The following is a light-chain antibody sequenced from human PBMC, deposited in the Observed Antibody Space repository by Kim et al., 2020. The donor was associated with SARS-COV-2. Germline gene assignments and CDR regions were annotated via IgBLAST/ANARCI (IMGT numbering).Light chain of an antibody. J-gene: IGKJ1*01. Sequence: DIQMTQSPSSLSAFVGDRVTITCRASQTISSYVNWYQQKPGKAPKLLIYTAYHLEDGVPSRFSGSGSGTDFTLTISSLQPEDFATYYCQQSYRTWTFGQGTKVDIK. CDR2: TAY. V-gene: IGKV1-39*01. CDR1: QTISSY. CDR3: QQSYRTWT.